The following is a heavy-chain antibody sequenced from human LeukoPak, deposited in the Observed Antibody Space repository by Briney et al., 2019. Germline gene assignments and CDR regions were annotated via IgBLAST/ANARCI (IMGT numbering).Heavy chain of an antibody. CDR3: ARHRELGL. CDR1: GFTVSNEN. D-gene: IGHD1-26*01. Sequence: GGSLRLSCAASGFTVSNENINWVRQAPGKGLEWVSIIHIGGGTNYADFVKGRFTISRDNSRNTVYLQMNSLRVEDTAVYYCARHRELGLWGQGTLVSVSS. CDR2: IHIGGGT. V-gene: IGHV3-66*04. J-gene: IGHJ4*02.